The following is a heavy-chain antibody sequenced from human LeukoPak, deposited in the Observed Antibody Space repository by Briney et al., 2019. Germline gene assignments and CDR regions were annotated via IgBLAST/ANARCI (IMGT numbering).Heavy chain of an antibody. CDR2: IIPIFGTA. J-gene: IGHJ4*02. V-gene: IGHV1-69*06. D-gene: IGHD6-13*01. CDR1: GGTFSSYA. CDR3: ARGRPAAAGGKPFDY. Sequence: VKVSCKASGGTFSSYAISWVRQAPGQGLEWMGGIIPIFGTANYAQKFQGRVTITADKSTSTAYMELSSLRSEDTAVYYCARGRPAAAGGKPFDYWGQGTLVTVSS.